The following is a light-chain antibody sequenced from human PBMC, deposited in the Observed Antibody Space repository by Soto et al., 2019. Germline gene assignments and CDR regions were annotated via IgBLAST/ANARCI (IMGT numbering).Light chain of an antibody. CDR2: AAS. Sequence: DIQMTQSPSSLSASVGDRVTITCRASQSISTYLNWYQQKPGKAPKLLIYAASSVQRGVPSRFSGSASGTEFTLTISSLQPEDFATYSCQQSYTAPVTFGGGTKVEIK. J-gene: IGKJ4*01. V-gene: IGKV1-39*01. CDR1: QSISTY. CDR3: QQSYTAPVT.